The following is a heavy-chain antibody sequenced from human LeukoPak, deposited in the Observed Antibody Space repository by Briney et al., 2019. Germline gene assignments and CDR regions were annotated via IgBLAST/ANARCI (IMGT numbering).Heavy chain of an antibody. J-gene: IGHJ4*02. D-gene: IGHD3-10*01. CDR1: GGTFRSYA. CDR3: ARGSHRYYGSGSYPSTPFDY. V-gene: IGHV1-69*13. Sequence: SVKVSCKASGGTFRSYAISWVRQAPGQGLEWMGGIIPIFGTANYAQKFQGRVTITADESTSTAYMELSSLRSEDTAVYYCARGSHRYYGSGSYPSTPFDYWGQGTLVTVPS. CDR2: IIPIFGTA.